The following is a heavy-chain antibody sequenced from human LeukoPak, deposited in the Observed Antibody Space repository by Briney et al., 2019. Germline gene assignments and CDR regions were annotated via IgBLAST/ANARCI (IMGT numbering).Heavy chain of an antibody. V-gene: IGHV4-34*01. D-gene: IGHD3-3*01. CDR1: GGSFSGYY. J-gene: IGHJ5*02. CDR3: ARGRPITIFGVVIGGLNWFDP. Sequence: PSETLSLTCAVYGGSFSGYYWSWIRQPPGKGLEWIGEINHSGSTNYNPSLKSRVTISVDTSKNQFSLKLSSVTAADTAVYYCARGRPITIFGVVIGGLNWFDPWGQGTLVTVSS. CDR2: INHSGST.